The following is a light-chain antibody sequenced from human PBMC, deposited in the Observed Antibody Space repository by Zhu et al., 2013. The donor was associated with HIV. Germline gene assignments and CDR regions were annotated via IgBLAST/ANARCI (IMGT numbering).Light chain of an antibody. CDR2: GAS. Sequence: EIVLTQSPGTLSLSPGERATLSCRASQSVSSRYLVWYQQKPGQAPRLLIYGASTRATGIPARFSGSGSGTEFTLTISSLQSEDFAVYYCQQYNNWPPWTFGQGTKVEIK. V-gene: IGKV3-15*01. CDR3: QQYNNWPPWT. J-gene: IGKJ1*01. CDR1: QSVSSRY.